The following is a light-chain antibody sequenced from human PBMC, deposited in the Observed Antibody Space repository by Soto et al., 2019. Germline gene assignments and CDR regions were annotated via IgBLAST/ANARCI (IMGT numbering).Light chain of an antibody. V-gene: IGKV3D-15*01. CDR1: QSVTSN. J-gene: IGKJ5*01. Sequence: EILLTQSPTTLSVSQGDRATLXXRASQSVTSNLAWYQQKPGQAPRLVXYGASTRATDIPARFSGSGSGTEFTLTISGLQSEDSAIYYCQQYNNWPPITFGQGTRLDIK. CDR3: QQYNNWPPIT. CDR2: GAS.